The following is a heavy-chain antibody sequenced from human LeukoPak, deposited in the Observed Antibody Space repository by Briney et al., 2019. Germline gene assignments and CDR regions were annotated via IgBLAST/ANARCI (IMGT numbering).Heavy chain of an antibody. V-gene: IGHV4-59*01. CDR3: ARGGAARLHFQN. D-gene: IGHD6-6*01. Sequence: PSETLSLTCTVSGGSISSYYWSWIRQPPGKGLEWIGYIYYSGSTNYNPSLKSRVTISVDTPKNQFSLKLSSVTAADTAVYYCARGGAARLHFQNWGQGTLVTVSS. J-gene: IGHJ1*01. CDR1: GGSISSYY. CDR2: IYYSGST.